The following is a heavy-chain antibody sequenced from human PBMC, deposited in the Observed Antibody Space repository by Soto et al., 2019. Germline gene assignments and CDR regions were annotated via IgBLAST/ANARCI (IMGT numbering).Heavy chain of an antibody. CDR3: ARARRSNGEPNIYFFYGLDV. Sequence: QVQLVQSGAEVKRPGSSVKVSCKASGDMFRNSAFTWVRQAPGQGLAWMGVIIPLFRKTDVAQKFQGRVNLTADESTSSLYMEVSSLTSEDTAVYYCARARRSNGEPNIYFFYGLDVWGQGTTITVSS. D-gene: IGHD3-10*01. J-gene: IGHJ6*02. CDR2: IIPLFRKT. V-gene: IGHV1-69*01. CDR1: GDMFRNSA.